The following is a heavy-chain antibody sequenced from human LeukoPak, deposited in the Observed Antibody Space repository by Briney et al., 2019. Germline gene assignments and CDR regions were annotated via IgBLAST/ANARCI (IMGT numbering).Heavy chain of an antibody. CDR3: ARDLSSPFDY. V-gene: IGHV3-21*01. D-gene: IGHD6-13*01. J-gene: IGHJ4*02. Sequence: GGSLRLSCAASGFTFSSYSMNWVRQAPGKGLAWVSSISSSSSYIYYADSVKGRFTISRDNAKNSLYLQMNSLRAEDTAAYYCARDLSSPFDYWGQGTLVTVSS. CDR2: ISSSSSYI. CDR1: GFTFSSYS.